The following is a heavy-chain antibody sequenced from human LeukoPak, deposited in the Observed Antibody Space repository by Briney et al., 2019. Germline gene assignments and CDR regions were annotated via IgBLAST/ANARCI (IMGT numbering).Heavy chain of an antibody. Sequence: SETLSLTCTVSGGSISSYYWSWIRQPAGKGLEWIGRIYTSGSTNYNPSLKSRVTMSVDTSKNQFSLKLSSVTAADTAVYYCARGKLDYGDYGVDWFDPWGQGTLVTVSS. J-gene: IGHJ5*02. CDR3: ARGKLDYGDYGVDWFDP. CDR1: GGSISSYY. V-gene: IGHV4-4*07. CDR2: IYTSGST. D-gene: IGHD4-17*01.